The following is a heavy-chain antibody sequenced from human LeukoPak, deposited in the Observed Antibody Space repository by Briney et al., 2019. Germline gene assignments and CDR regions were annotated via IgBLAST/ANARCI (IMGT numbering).Heavy chain of an antibody. D-gene: IGHD1-7*01. CDR2: INPSGTT. J-gene: IGHJ5*02. CDR1: GYTFTSYC. V-gene: IGHV1-46*01. Sequence: ASVKVSCKASGYTFTSYCLHWVRQAPGQGLEWMGLINPSGTTTYAQNFQGRVTMTRDTSASRAYMELSSLRSDDTAVYYCAKCSETGITRWFDPWGQGTLVTVSS. CDR3: AKCSETGITRWFDP.